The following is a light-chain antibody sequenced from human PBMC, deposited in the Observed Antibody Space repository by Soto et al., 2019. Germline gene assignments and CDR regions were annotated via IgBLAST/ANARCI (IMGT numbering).Light chain of an antibody. CDR1: QGISTW. CDR3: QQASSFPLT. CDR2: SAS. V-gene: IGKV1-12*01. Sequence: DIQMTQSPSSVSASVGDRVTISCRASQGISTWLAGYQQKPGKAPSLLIYSASTFYTGVPSRFSGSGSVTDFTLTISSLQPEDFATYYCQQASSFPLTFGPGTKVDIK. J-gene: IGKJ3*01.